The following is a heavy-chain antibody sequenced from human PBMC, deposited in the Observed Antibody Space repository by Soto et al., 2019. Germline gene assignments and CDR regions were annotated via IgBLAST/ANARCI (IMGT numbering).Heavy chain of an antibody. V-gene: IGHV1-18*01. Sequence: QIQLEQSGPKMKKPGASVKVSCKASGYMFITYGFNWVRQAPGQGLEWMGWMSTYNGDTKTAQKFKGRVRMTSETTTTTVYMELTNLRSDDTAVYYCARAGYFATVHRQWWYFDLWGRGTLVTVSS. CDR1: GYMFITYG. D-gene: IGHD3-22*01. CDR2: MSTYNGDT. J-gene: IGHJ2*01. CDR3: ARAGYFATVHRQWWYFDL.